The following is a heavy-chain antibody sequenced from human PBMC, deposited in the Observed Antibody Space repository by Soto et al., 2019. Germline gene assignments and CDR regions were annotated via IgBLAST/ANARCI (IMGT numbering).Heavy chain of an antibody. J-gene: IGHJ4*02. CDR1: GYTFTNYW. V-gene: IGHV1-46*01. CDR2: INPKDGTT. CDR3: ARGGRDAYYRY. D-gene: IGHD1-26*01. Sequence: QVQLVQSGAEVKEPGASVEVSCKASGYTFTNYWMHWVRQAPGQGLDWRRIINPKDGTTTYAQKCQGRVTVTRETSTSTVYMELNSLTSDDTAVYYCARGGRDAYYRYWGQGTLVTVSS.